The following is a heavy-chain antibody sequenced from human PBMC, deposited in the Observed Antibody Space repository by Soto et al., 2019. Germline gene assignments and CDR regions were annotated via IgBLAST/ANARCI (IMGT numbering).Heavy chain of an antibody. CDR2: IYYSGST. Sequence: PSETLSLTCTVSGGSISSGGYYWSWIRQHQGKGLEWIGYIYYSGSTYYNPSLKSRVTISVDKSKNQFSLKLSSVTAADTAVYYCARTMITFGGVIVPFDYWGQGTLVTVSS. V-gene: IGHV4-31*03. CDR1: GGSISSGGYY. D-gene: IGHD3-16*02. CDR3: ARTMITFGGVIVPFDY. J-gene: IGHJ4*02.